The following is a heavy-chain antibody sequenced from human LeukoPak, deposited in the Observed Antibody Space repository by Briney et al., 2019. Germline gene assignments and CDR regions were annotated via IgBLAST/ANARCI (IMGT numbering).Heavy chain of an antibody. CDR1: GFTFSSDA. CDR3: AKFRLPVYYYDSSGYYFDY. J-gene: IGHJ4*02. V-gene: IGHV3-23*01. D-gene: IGHD3-22*01. CDR2: ISGSGGST. Sequence: GASLRLSCAAAGFTFSSDAMSWVRQAPGKGLEWVSAISGSGGSTYYADSVKGRFTISRDNSKNTLYLQMNRLRAEDPAVYYCAKFRLPVYYYDSSGYYFDYWGQGTLVTVSS.